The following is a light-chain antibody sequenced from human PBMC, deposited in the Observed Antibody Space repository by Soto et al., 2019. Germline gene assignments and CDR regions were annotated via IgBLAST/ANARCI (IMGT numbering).Light chain of an antibody. J-gene: IGKJ1*01. CDR1: QSDSSSY. V-gene: IGKV3-20*01. CDR3: QQYGRSQT. Sequence: EIVLTQSPGTLSLSPGERATLSCRASQSDSSSYLAWYQQKPGQAPRPLIYGASSRATGIPDRFSGSGSGTAFTLTISRLEPEDFAVYYCQQYGRSQTFGQGTKVEIK. CDR2: GAS.